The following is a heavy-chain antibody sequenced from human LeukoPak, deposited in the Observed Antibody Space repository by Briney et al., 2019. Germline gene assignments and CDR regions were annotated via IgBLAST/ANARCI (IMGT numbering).Heavy chain of an antibody. CDR2: IYYSGST. Sequence: PSETLSLTCTVSGGSISSYYWSWIRQPPGKGLEWIGYIYYSGSTNYNPSLKSRVTISVDTSKNQFSLKLSSVTAADTAVYYCASGTGDLGGAFDIWGQGTMVTVSS. V-gene: IGHV4-59*01. D-gene: IGHD7-27*01. CDR3: ASGTGDLGGAFDI. J-gene: IGHJ3*02. CDR1: GGSISSYY.